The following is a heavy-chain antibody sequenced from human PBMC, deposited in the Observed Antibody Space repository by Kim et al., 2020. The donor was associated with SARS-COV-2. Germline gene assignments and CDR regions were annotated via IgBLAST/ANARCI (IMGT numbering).Heavy chain of an antibody. J-gene: IGHJ4*02. CDR3: ARDWSQGSGSYMGGY. Sequence: ASVKVSCKASGYTFTGYYMHWVRQAPGQGLEWMGWINPNSGATNYAPKFQGRVTMTRDTSISTAYMDLSSLRSDDTAVYFCARDWSQGSGSYMGGYWGQGTLVTVSS. CDR1: GYTFTGYY. CDR2: INPNSGAT. D-gene: IGHD3-10*01. V-gene: IGHV1-2*02.